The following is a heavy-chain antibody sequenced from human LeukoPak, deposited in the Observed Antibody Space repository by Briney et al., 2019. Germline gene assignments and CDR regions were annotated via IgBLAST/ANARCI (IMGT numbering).Heavy chain of an antibody. CDR2: MNPNSGNT. J-gene: IGHJ6*02. CDR1: GYTFTSYD. D-gene: IGHD3-16*01. Sequence: ASVTVSCKASGYTFTSYDINWVRQAPGQGLEWMGWMNPNSGNTGYAQKFQGRVTMTRNTSISTAYMELSSLRSEDTAVYYCARGGAWRPPFYYYYGMDVWGQGTTVTVSS. V-gene: IGHV1-8*01. CDR3: ARGGAWRPPFYYYYGMDV.